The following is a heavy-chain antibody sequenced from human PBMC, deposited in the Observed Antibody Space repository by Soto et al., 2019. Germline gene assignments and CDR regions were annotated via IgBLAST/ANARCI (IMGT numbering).Heavy chain of an antibody. CDR2: IYYSGST. J-gene: IGHJ3*02. CDR1: GGSISSSSYY. D-gene: IGHD3-16*01. Sequence: ETLSLTCTVSGGSISSSSYYRGWIRQPPGKGLEWIGSIYYSGSTYYNPSLKSRVTISVDTSKNQFSLKLSSVTAADTAVYYCARHSLMITFGGVIIDDAFDIWGQGTMVTVSS. V-gene: IGHV4-39*01. CDR3: ARHSLMITFGGVIIDDAFDI.